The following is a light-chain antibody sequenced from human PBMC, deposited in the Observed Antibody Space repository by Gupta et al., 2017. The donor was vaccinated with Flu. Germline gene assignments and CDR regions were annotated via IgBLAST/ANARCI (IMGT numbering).Light chain of an antibody. CDR3: QTWYSNYWV. Sequence: SPGQTASMTCSGKNLGNKYACGDQQKPGQSPTLVIYQDTKRPPGTTERFSGSNSGSTATLTIRGTQAMDEADYCCQTWYSNYWVFGGGTKLTVL. V-gene: IGLV3-1*01. CDR1: NLGNKY. J-gene: IGLJ3*02. CDR2: QDT.